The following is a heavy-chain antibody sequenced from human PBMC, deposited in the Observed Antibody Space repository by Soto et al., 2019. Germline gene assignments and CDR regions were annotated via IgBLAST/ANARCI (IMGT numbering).Heavy chain of an antibody. J-gene: IGHJ6*02. D-gene: IGHD5-12*01. CDR1: GYSFTRYD. CDR3: ARDYRWLQNYCYYCLDV. Sequence: ASEHVSCLASGYSFTRYDRNLVRQATGPGLEWMGWINPNSGNTGYAQKFQGRVTMTRQNPISTDYMQLSSLISEDTAVYYCARDYRWLQNYCYYCLDVWGQGTTVTVSS. V-gene: IGHV1-8*01. CDR2: INPNSGNT.